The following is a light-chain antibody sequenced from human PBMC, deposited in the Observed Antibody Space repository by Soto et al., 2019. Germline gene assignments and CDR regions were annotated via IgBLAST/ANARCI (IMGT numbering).Light chain of an antibody. CDR2: EVS. Sequence: AQAQTASVSGSPGQSITISCTGTSIDIAPYNYVSWYQQHPGKAPKLIIYEVSYRPSGISNRFSGSKSGNTASLTISGLQAEDEADYYCSSYTSSTNYVFGTGTKVTVL. V-gene: IGLV2-14*01. J-gene: IGLJ1*01. CDR1: SIDIAPYNY. CDR3: SSYTSSTNYV.